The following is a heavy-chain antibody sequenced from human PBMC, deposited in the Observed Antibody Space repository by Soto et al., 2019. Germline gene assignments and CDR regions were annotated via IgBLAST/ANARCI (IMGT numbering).Heavy chain of an antibody. J-gene: IGHJ5*02. CDR3: ARGRDGAGSYYAGSWFVP. CDR1: GGSFSGYY. D-gene: IGHD3-10*01. Sequence: PSETLSLTCAVYGGSFSGYYWSWIRQPPGKGLEWLGEINHSGSTNYNPSLKSRVTISVDTSKKQFSLKLSSVTAADTDLYYCARGRDGAGSYYAGSWFVPWRQGTLVTVSS. V-gene: IGHV4-34*01. CDR2: INHSGST.